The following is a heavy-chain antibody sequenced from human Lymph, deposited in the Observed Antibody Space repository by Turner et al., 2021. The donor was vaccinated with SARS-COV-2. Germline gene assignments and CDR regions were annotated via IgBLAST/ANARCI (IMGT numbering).Heavy chain of an antibody. D-gene: IGHD4-17*01. CDR1: GFTVSSNY. CDR2: IYSGGST. CDR3: ARVLPYGDYFDY. J-gene: IGHJ4*02. Sequence: VQLVESGGGLIQPGGSLRLSCAASGFTVSSNYMTWTRQAPGKGMEWVSLIYSGGSTYYADSVKGRFTISRDNSKNTLYLQMNSLRADDTAVYYCARVLPYGDYFDYWGQGTLVTVSS. V-gene: IGHV3-53*01.